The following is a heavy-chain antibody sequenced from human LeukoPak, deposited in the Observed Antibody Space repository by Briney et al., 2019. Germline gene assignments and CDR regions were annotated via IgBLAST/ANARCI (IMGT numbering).Heavy chain of an antibody. Sequence: GESLKISCKASGYNCTNYWIGWVRQMPGKGLEWIGIISPGDSDKRYSPSFQGQVTISADKSICTAYLQWSSLKASGTAMYYCARRGDSYGRFDYWGQGILVTVSS. CDR2: ISPGDSDK. CDR1: GYNCTNYW. CDR3: ARRGDSYGRFDY. V-gene: IGHV5-51*01. J-gene: IGHJ4*02. D-gene: IGHD5-18*01.